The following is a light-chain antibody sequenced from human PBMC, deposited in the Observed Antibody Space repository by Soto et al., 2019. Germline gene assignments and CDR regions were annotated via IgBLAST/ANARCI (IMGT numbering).Light chain of an antibody. CDR1: SSNIGAGYD. V-gene: IGLV1-40*01. CDR2: GNS. J-gene: IGLJ3*02. Sequence: QSLLTQPPSVSGAPGQRVTISCTGSSSNIGAGYDVHWYQQLPGTAPKLLIYGNSNRPSGVPDRFSGSKSGTSASLAITGLQAEDEADYYCPSYDSSLSGWVFGGGTKLTVL. CDR3: PSYDSSLSGWV.